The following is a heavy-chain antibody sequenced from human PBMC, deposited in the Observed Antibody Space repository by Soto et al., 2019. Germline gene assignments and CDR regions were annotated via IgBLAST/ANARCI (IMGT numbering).Heavy chain of an antibody. J-gene: IGHJ5*02. CDR1: VYSFASYF. V-gene: IGHV5-10-1*01. Sequence: XESLKISRKGSVYSFASYFPIWVRQMPGKGLEWMGRIDPSDSYTNYSPSFQGHVTISADKSISTAYLQWSSLKASDTAMYYCARGSRPGIAVAGFLQATWAQGTLVTVSS. CDR2: IDPSDSYT. CDR3: ARGSRPGIAVAGFLQAT. D-gene: IGHD6-19*01.